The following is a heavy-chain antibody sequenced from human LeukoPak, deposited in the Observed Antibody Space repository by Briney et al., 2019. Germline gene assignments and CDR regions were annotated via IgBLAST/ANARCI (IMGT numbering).Heavy chain of an antibody. V-gene: IGHV4-59*01. CDR3: VKNPDGGPFDY. D-gene: IGHD3-3*01. Sequence: NPSETLSLTCTVSGASISSSYWSWIRQPPGEGLEWIGYIYYSGSANYNPSLKSRVTMSVDTSKNQFSLKLSSVTAADTAVYFCVKNPDGGPFDYWGQGTLVTVSS. J-gene: IGHJ4*02. CDR1: GASISSSY. CDR2: IYYSGSA.